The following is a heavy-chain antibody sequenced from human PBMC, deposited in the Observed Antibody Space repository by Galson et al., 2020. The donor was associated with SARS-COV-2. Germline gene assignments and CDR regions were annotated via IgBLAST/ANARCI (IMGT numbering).Heavy chain of an antibody. CDR2: IYHSGST. Sequence: SETLSLTCTVSGYSISSGYYWGWIRQPPGKGLEWIGSIYHSGSTYSNPSLKRRVTISVDTSKNQFSLKLSSVTAADTAVYYCARDWSYYYDSSGYGIDYWGQGTLVTVSS. CDR3: ARDWSYYYDSSGYGIDY. J-gene: IGHJ4*02. D-gene: IGHD3-22*01. CDR1: GYSISSGYY. V-gene: IGHV4-38-2*02.